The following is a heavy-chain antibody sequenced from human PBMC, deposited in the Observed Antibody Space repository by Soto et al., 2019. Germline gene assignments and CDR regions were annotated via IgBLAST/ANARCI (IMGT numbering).Heavy chain of an antibody. CDR3: ARRWLDAFDI. J-gene: IGHJ3*02. CDR1: GFTFSSYA. D-gene: IGHD5-12*01. Sequence: PGGSLRLSCAVSGFTFSSYAMHWVRQAPGKGLEWVAVISYDGSNKYYADSVKGRFTISRDNSKNTLYLQMNSLRAEDTAVYYCARRWLDAFDIWGQGTMVTVSS. CDR2: ISYDGSNK. V-gene: IGHV3-30-3*01.